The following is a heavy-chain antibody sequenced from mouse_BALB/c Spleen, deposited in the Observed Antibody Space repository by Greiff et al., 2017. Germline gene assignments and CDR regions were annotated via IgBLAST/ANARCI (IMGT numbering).Heavy chain of an antibody. D-gene: IGHD2-3*01. Sequence: EVKVVESGGGLVKPGGSLKLSCAASGFTFSSYAMSWVRQSPEKRLEWVAEISSGGSYTYYPDTVTGRFTISRDNAKNTLYLEMSSLRSEDTAMYYCARDEEMIPFAYWGQGTLVTVSA. J-gene: IGHJ3*01. V-gene: IGHV5-9-4*01. CDR3: ARDEEMIPFAY. CDR1: GFTFSSYA. CDR2: ISSGGSYT.